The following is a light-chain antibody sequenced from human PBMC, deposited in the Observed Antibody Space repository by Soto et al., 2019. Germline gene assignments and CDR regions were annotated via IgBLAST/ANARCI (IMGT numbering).Light chain of an antibody. V-gene: IGKV3-20*01. J-gene: IGKJ4*01. CDR1: QGVSSSY. CDR3: QHDGISPA. CDR2: GAS. Sequence: ELVLPQAPGTLSLSPGQRPTLSCRASQGVSSSYLSCYQQKPGQAPRLLICGASSRDTGITDKFSGSGCVTGFTLTISGLEPEAVAVSYCQHDGISPAFGGGTKVEIK.